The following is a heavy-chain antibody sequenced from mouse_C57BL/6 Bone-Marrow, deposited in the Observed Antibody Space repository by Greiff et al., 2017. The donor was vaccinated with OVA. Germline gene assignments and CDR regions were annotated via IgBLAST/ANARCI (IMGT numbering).Heavy chain of an antibody. D-gene: IGHD2-4*01. J-gene: IGHJ4*01. CDR2: IHPNSGST. CDR1: GYTFTSYW. CDR3: AAIYYDYDDGYYYAMDY. Sequence: QVQLQQPGAELVKPGASVKLSCKASGYTFTSYWMHWVKQRPGQGLEWIGMIHPNSGSTNYNEKFKSKATLTVDKSSSTAYMQLSSLTSEDSAVYYCAAIYYDYDDGYYYAMDYWGQGTSVTVSS. V-gene: IGHV1-64*01.